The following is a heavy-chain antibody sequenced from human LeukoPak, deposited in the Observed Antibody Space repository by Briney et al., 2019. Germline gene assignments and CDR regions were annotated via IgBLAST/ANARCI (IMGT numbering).Heavy chain of an antibody. CDR1: GYTFTGYY. Sequence: ASVKVSCKASGYTFTGYYIHWVRQAPGQGLEWMGIIYPSGGNTNYAQKFQGRVTMTRDTSTSTVYMELSSLRSEDTAIYYCARGRGFGGNSGFAYWGQGFLVTVSS. D-gene: IGHD4-23*01. CDR3: ARGRGFGGNSGFAY. J-gene: IGHJ4*02. V-gene: IGHV1-46*01. CDR2: IYPSGGNT.